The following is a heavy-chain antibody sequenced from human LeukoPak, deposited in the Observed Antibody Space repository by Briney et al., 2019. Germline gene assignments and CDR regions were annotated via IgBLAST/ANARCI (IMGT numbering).Heavy chain of an antibody. CDR2: IYYSGST. Sequence: SETLPLTCSVSGGSITSSSYYWGWIRQPPGKGLDWIGSIYYSGSTFYNPSLKSRVTISIDTSEKQFSLKLTAMTAADTGVYYCARGGLVGASLDFWGHGILVAVSS. CDR1: GGSITSSSYY. J-gene: IGHJ4*01. V-gene: IGHV4-39*07. D-gene: IGHD1-26*01. CDR3: ARGGLVGASLDF.